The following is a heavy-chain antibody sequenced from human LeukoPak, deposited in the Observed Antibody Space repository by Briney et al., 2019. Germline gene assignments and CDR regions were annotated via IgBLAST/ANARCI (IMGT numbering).Heavy chain of an antibody. J-gene: IGHJ5*02. V-gene: IGHV1-69*13. Sequence: GASVKVSCKASGGTFSSYAISRVRQAPGQGLEWMGGIIPIFGTANYAQKFQGRVTITADESTSTAYMELSSLRSEDTAVYYCARTTHSLTGFDPWGQGTLVTVSS. CDR1: GGTFSSYA. CDR3: ARTTHSLTGFDP. D-gene: IGHD1-14*01. CDR2: IIPIFGTA.